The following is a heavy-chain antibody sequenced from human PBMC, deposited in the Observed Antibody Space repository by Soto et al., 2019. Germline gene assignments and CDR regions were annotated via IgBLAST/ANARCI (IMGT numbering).Heavy chain of an antibody. CDR3: ARNLAAFDP. J-gene: IGHJ5*02. CDR2: IIPIFGTA. Sequence: GASVKVACKGSGGTFSSYAISWVRQAPRQGLEWMGGIIPIFGTANYAQKFQGRVTITADESTSTAYMELSSLRSEDTAVYYCARNLAAFDPWGQGTLVTVSS. V-gene: IGHV1-69*01. CDR1: GGTFSSYA.